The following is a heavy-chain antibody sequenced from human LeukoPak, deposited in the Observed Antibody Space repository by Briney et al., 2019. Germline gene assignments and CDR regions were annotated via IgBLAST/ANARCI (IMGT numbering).Heavy chain of an antibody. D-gene: IGHD3-3*01. CDR1: GFTFNGSS. V-gene: IGHV3-48*04. CDR3: ARGYDFWVQYYFDS. Sequence: GGSLRLSCVASGFTFNGSSMNWVRQAPGKGLEWVSYISSSSSTIYYADSVKGRFTISRDSAKNSLYLQMNNLRAEDTAVYYCARGYDFWVQYYFDSWGQGTLVTVSS. CDR2: ISSSSSTI. J-gene: IGHJ4*02.